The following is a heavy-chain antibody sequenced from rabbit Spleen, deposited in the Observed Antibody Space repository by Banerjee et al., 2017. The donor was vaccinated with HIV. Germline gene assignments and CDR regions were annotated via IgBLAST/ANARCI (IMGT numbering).Heavy chain of an antibody. Sequence: QEQLVETGGGLVQSGGSLTLSCKASGIDFSSYGISWVRQAPGKGLEWIAYIYPDYGSPDYASWGKGRFAISKTTATTVTLQVASRTAADAAAYCCARAIVPWLGLTRLDLGGPGTLVTV. CDR3: ARAIVPWLGLTRLDL. J-gene: IGHJ6*01. D-gene: IGHD4-1*01. CDR2: IYPDYGSP. V-gene: IGHV1S47*01. CDR1: GIDFSSYG.